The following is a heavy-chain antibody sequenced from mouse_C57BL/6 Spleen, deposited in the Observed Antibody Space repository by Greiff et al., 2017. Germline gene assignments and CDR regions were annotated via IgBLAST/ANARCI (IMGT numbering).Heavy chain of an antibody. CDR2: IDPETGGT. CDR1: GYTFTDYE. J-gene: IGHJ2*01. Sequence: QVQLQQSGAELVRPGASVTLSCKASGYTFTDYEMHWLKQTPVHGLEWIGAIDPETGGTAYNQKFKGKAILTADKSSSTAYMELRSLTSEDSAVYYCTRTAFDYWGQGTTLTVSS. V-gene: IGHV1-15*01. CDR3: TRTAFDY.